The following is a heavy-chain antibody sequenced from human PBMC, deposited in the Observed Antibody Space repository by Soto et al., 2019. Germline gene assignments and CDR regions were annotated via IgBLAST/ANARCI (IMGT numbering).Heavy chain of an antibody. CDR1: GGSFSGYY. V-gene: IGHV4-34*01. J-gene: IGHJ5*02. D-gene: IGHD3-3*02. CDR3: ARSIFGVVMVWFDP. Sequence: SDTLSLTCAVYGGSFSGYYWSWIRQPPGKGLEWIGEINHSGSTNYNPSLKSRVTISVDTSKNQFSLKLSSVTAADTAVYYCARSIFGVVMVWFDPWGQGTLVTGSA. CDR2: INHSGST.